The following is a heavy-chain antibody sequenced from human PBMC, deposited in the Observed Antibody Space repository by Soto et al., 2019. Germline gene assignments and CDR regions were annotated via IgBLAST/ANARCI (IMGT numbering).Heavy chain of an antibody. D-gene: IGHD4-4*01. CDR2: MNPNSGNT. V-gene: IGHV1-8*01. J-gene: IGHJ6*02. CDR1: GYPFTSYD. CDR3: ATIGYSNYDYYGMDV. Sequence: GPSVKVCCKASGYPFTSYDINWVRQATGQGLEWMGWMNPNSGNTGYAQKFQGRVTMTRNTSISTAYMELSSLRSEDTAVYYCATIGYSNYDYYGMDVCGQGTTVTVSS.